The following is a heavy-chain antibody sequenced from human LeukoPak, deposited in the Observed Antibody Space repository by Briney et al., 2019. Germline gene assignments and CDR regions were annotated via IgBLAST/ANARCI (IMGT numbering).Heavy chain of an antibody. Sequence: SETLSLTCTVSGASISSSRSYGAWIRQPPGKGLEWIASVSFGGDTYYNPSLKSRVTISVDTSKNQFSLKLSSVTAADTAVYYCAMSGSSWYLGGAFDIWGQGTMVTVSS. J-gene: IGHJ3*02. CDR2: VSFGGDT. CDR3: AMSGSSWYLGGAFDI. V-gene: IGHV4-39*07. CDR1: GASISSSRSY. D-gene: IGHD6-13*01.